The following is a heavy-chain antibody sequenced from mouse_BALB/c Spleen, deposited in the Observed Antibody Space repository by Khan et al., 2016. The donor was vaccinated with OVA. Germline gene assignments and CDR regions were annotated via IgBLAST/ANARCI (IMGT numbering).Heavy chain of an antibody. CDR1: GFTFSSYS. CDR3: ADHLTGSFAY. J-gene: IGHJ3*01. CDR2: ISSGGDYT. D-gene: IGHD4-1*01. V-gene: IGHV5-6*01. Sequence: EVQVVESGGDLVKPGGSLKLSCAASGFTFSSYSMSWVRQTPDKRLEWVASISSGGDYTYYPDRVKGRFTISRDNAKNTLYLQMSDLKSEDTSMYYCADHLTGSFAYWGQGTLVTVSA.